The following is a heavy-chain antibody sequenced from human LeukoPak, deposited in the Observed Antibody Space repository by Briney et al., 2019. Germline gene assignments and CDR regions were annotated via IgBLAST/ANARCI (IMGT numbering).Heavy chain of an antibody. J-gene: IGHJ4*02. Sequence: PGGSLRLSCGDSGFTFSDSTMHWVRQTSGKGLECVGRIRTKANNYATDYAASVKGRFTISRDDSKDSTYLQLNSLKTEDTAIYYCARRRGDDYGDYVYWGQGTLVTVSS. D-gene: IGHD4-17*01. CDR1: GFTFSDST. CDR3: ARRRGDDYGDYVY. V-gene: IGHV3-73*01. CDR2: IRTKANNYAT.